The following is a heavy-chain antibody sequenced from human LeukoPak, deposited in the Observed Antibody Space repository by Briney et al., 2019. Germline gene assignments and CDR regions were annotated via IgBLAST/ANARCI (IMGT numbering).Heavy chain of an antibody. D-gene: IGHD2-8*01. J-gene: IGHJ6*03. CDR3: AKDRCSNGVGCYYYYMDV. CDR1: GFTVSSNY. V-gene: IGHV3-30*02. Sequence: GGSLRLSCAASGFTVSSNYMSWVRQAPGKGLEWVAYIQYDGSNEQYADSVKGRFSISRDSSKNILYLQMNSLRAEDTAVYYCAKDRCSNGVGCYYYYMDVWGKGTSVTISS. CDR2: IQYDGSNE.